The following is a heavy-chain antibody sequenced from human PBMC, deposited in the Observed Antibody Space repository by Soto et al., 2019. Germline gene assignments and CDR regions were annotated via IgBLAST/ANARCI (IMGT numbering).Heavy chain of an antibody. Sequence: EVQLVQSGGGLVQPGGSLRLSCTASGFSFGSYSMSWVRQAPGKGLEWVSVINGGGDFTDYADSVKGRFTISRDNSKNTLYLQMNSLRAEDTAFYYCARNPPWTVAGICQHWGQCTLVPVSS. V-gene: IGHV3-23*04. CDR2: INGGGDFT. J-gene: IGHJ1*01. D-gene: IGHD6-19*01. CDR3: ARNPPWTVAGICQH. CDR1: GFSFGSYS.